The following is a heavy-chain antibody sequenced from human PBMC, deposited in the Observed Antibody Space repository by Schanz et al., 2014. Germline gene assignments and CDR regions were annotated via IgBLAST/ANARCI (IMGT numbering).Heavy chain of an antibody. CDR2: ISGTTTYT. J-gene: IGHJ4*01. D-gene: IGHD6-13*01. V-gene: IGHV3-11*05. CDR3: AREQIMAAAGLVDY. CDR1: GFTFSDYY. Sequence: QVQLVESGGGLVKPGGSLRLSCAASGFTFSDYYMSWIRQAPGKGLEWVSYISGTTTYTNYADSVKGRFTIARDNAKNSLYLHMNSPRAADTSVYSCAREQIMAAAGLVDYWGHGTLVSVSS.